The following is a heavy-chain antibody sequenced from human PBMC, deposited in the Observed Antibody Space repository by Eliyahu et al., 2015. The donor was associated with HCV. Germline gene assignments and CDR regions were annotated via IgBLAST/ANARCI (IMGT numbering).Heavy chain of an antibody. CDR3: ARGVSKSPNAFDI. Sequence: QVQLVQSGAEVKKPXASVTVSXQASGXTFTGYYLHWVRQAPGQGLEWMGWINPNGGGTNYAQKFQGSVTMTRDTSISTAYMELSGLRYDDTAVYYCARGVSKSPNAFDIWGQGTMVTVSS. CDR2: INPNGGGT. V-gene: IGHV1-2*02. D-gene: IGHD3-3*02. CDR1: GXTFTGYY. J-gene: IGHJ3*02.